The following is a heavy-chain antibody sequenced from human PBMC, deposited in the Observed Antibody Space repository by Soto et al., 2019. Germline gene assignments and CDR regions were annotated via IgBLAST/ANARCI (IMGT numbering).Heavy chain of an antibody. Sequence: LRLSCAASGFTFSDYFMSWIRQAPGKGLEWVSYITTSSTIYYADSVKGRFTISRDNAKNSLFLQMNSLRAEDTAVYYCARDWNSNDWGQGTLVTVSS. CDR1: GFTFSDYF. D-gene: IGHD1-7*01. V-gene: IGHV3-11*01. CDR3: ARDWNSND. CDR2: ITTSSTI. J-gene: IGHJ4*02.